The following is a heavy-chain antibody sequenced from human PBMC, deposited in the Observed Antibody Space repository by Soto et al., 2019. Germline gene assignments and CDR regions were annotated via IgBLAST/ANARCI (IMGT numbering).Heavy chain of an antibody. J-gene: IGHJ4*02. D-gene: IGHD3-10*01. CDR1: GFTFSSYG. V-gene: IGHV3-33*01. Sequence: ESGGGVVQPGRSLRLSCAASGFTFSSYGMHWVRQAPGKGLEWVAVIWYDGSNKYYADSVKGRFTISRDNSKNTLYLQMNSLRAEDTAVYYCARDYDGGSFDYWGQGTLVTVSS. CDR3: ARDYDGGSFDY. CDR2: IWYDGSNK.